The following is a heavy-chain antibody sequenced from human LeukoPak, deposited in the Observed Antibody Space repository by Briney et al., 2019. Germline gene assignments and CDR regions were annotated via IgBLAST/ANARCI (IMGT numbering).Heavy chain of an antibody. D-gene: IGHD6-13*01. Sequence: SETLSLTCAVSGYSISSGYYWGWIRQPPGKGLEWIGSIYHSGSTYYNPSLKSRVTISVDTSKNQFSLKLSSVTAADTAVYYCARRYSSSWYRGPEYFQHWGQGTLVTVSS. CDR3: ARRYSSSWYRGPEYFQH. J-gene: IGHJ1*01. V-gene: IGHV4-38-2*01. CDR1: GYSISSGYY. CDR2: IYHSGST.